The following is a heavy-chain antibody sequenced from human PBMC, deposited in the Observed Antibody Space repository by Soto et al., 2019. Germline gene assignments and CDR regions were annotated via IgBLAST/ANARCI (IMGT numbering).Heavy chain of an antibody. CDR1: GFTFSSYG. Sequence: PGGSLRLSCAASGFTFSSYGMHWVRQAPGKGLEWVAVISYDGSNKYYADSVKGRFTISRDNSKNTLYLQMNSLRAEDTAVYYCAKGLYYDSSGPIGIWGQGTLVTVSS. J-gene: IGHJ4*02. CDR2: ISYDGSNK. V-gene: IGHV3-30*18. CDR3: AKGLYYDSSGPIGI. D-gene: IGHD3-22*01.